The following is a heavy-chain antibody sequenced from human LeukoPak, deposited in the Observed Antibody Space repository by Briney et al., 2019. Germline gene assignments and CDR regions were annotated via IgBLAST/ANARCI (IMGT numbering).Heavy chain of an antibody. CDR2: IKQDGSEK. Sequence: PGESLRLSCAASGFTFSRYWMSWVRQAPGKGLEWVANIKQDGSEKHHGASVKGRFTISRDNAKNSLYLQMNSLRVEDTAVYYCATRESGSYVYWGQGTLVTVSS. CDR1: GFTFSRYW. V-gene: IGHV3-7*01. CDR3: ATRESGSYVY. J-gene: IGHJ4*02. D-gene: IGHD1-26*01.